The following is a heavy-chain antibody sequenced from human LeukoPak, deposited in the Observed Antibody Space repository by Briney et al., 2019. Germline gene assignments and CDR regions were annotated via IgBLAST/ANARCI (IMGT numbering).Heavy chain of an antibody. D-gene: IGHD1-26*01. J-gene: IGHJ3*02. CDR3: ASCSGSYDAFDI. CDR2: IIPIFGTA. V-gene: IGHV1-69*13. Sequence: ASVKVSCKASGGTFSSCAISWVRQAPGQGLEWMGGIIPIFGTANYAQRFQGRVTITADESTSTAYMELSSLRSEDTAVYYCASCSGSYDAFDIWGQGTMVTVSS. CDR1: GGTFSSCA.